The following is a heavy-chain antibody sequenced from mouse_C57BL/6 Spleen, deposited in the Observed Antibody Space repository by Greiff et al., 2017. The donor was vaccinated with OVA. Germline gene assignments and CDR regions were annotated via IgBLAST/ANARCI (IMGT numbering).Heavy chain of an antibody. J-gene: IGHJ2*01. CDR1: GYTFTSYW. CDR3: AMGLRGY. D-gene: IGHD2-4*01. CDR2: IDPSDSYT. V-gene: IGHV1-69*01. Sequence: QVQLQQPGAELVMPGASVKLSCKASGYTFTSYWMHWVKQRPGQGLEWIGEIDPSDSYTNYNQKFKGKSTLTVDKSSSTAYLQLSSLTSEDSAVYYCAMGLRGYWGQGTTLTVSS.